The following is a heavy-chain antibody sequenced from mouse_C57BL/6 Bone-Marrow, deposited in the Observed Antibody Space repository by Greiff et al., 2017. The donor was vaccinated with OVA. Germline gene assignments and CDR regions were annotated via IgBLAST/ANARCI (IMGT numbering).Heavy chain of an antibody. V-gene: IGHV1-50*01. Sequence: QVQLQQPGAELVKPGASVKLSCKASGYTFTSYWMQWVKQRPGQGLEWIGEIDPSDSYTNYNQKFKGKATLTVDTSSSTAYMQLSSLTSEDSAVYYCKTGYELDWYFDVWGTGTTVTVSS. CDR3: KTGYELDWYFDV. D-gene: IGHD3-2*02. CDR2: IDPSDSYT. CDR1: GYTFTSYW. J-gene: IGHJ1*03.